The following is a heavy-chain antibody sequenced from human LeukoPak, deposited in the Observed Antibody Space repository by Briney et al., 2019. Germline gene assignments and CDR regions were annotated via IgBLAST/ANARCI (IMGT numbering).Heavy chain of an antibody. CDR2: IFHGVTT. J-gene: IGHJ4*02. CDR3: ARDATIAAPLMS. CDR1: GSSINTPYY. Sequence: SETLSLTCTVSGSSINTPYYWAWIRQPPAEGLEWIGNIFHGVTTFYNPSLMNRVAISVDTSKNQFSLKLTSVTAADTAVHYCARDATIAAPLMSWGQGTLVIVSS. V-gene: IGHV4-38-2*02. D-gene: IGHD6-13*01.